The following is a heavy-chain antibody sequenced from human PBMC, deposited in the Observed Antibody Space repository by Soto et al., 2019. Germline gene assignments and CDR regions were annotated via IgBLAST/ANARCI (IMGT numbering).Heavy chain of an antibody. CDR2: IRSKGNSYAT. V-gene: IGHV3-73*01. CDR3: TRLLSDAFDI. CDR1: GFTFSGSA. Sequence: PGGSLRLSCAASGFTFSGSAMHWVRQASGKGLKWVGRIRSKGNSYATAYAASVKGRFTISRDDSKNTAYLQMNSLKTEDTAVYYCTRLLSDAFDIWGQGTMVTVSS. J-gene: IGHJ3*02.